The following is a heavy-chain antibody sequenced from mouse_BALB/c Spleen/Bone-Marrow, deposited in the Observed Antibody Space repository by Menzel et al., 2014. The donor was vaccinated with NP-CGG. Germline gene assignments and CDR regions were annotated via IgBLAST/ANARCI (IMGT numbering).Heavy chain of an antibody. CDR2: ISHSGGSS. CDR1: GFTFSSYI. CDR3: ARVSPYWYFDV. J-gene: IGHJ1*01. Sequence: EVMLVESGGGFVQPGGSLKLSCAASGFTFSSYIMSWVRQTPEKRLEWVAYISHSGGSSYYLDTVKGRFTISRDNAKNPLCLQMSSLKSEDTAMYYCARVSPYWYFDVWGAGTTVTVSS. V-gene: IGHV5-12-2*01.